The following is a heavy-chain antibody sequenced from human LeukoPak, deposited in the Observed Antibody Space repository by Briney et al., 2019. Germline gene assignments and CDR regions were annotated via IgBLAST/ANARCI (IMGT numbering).Heavy chain of an antibody. Sequence: GGSLRLSCAASGFTFSTYAMNWVRQAPAKGLEWVSTIGGGGPTTDYADSVKDRFTISRDNSRNTLYLQMNSLRAEDTAVYFCARGFLGGTDQYFDSWGQGTLVTVSS. CDR1: GFTFSTYA. J-gene: IGHJ4*02. CDR3: ARGFLGGTDQYFDS. CDR2: IGGGGPTT. D-gene: IGHD6-19*01. V-gene: IGHV3-23*01.